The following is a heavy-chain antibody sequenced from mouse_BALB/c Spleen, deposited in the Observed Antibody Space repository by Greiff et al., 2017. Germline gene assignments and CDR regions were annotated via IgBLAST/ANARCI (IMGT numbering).Heavy chain of an antibody. V-gene: IGHV2-6-7*01. CDR2: IWGDGST. J-gene: IGHJ3*01. Sequence: VKLKESGPGLVAPSQSLSITCTVSGFSLTGYGVNWVRQPPGKGLEWLGMIWGDGSTDYNSALKSRLSISKDNSKSQVFLKMNSLQTDDTARYYCARVYGNYRSWFAYWGQGTLVTVSA. D-gene: IGHD2-1*01. CDR1: GFSLTGYG. CDR3: ARVYGNYRSWFAY.